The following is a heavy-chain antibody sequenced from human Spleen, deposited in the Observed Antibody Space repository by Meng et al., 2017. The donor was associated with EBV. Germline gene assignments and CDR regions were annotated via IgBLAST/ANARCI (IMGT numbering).Heavy chain of an antibody. CDR3: APTVGTNWFDP. CDR2: IYWDDDE. Sequence: QITLKESGPTLVNPPQSLTLICTFSGFSLNTNAVGVGWIRHPPGKALEWLALIYWDDDERYSPSLKSRLAITKDTSKGQVVLTMTNMDPMDTATYYCAPTVGTNWFDPWGQGTLGTVSS. J-gene: IGHJ5*02. CDR1: GFSLNTNAVG. V-gene: IGHV2-5*02. D-gene: IGHD1-26*01.